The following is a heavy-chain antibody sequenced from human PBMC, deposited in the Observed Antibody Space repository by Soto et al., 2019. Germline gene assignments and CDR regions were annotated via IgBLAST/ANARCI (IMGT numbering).Heavy chain of an antibody. Sequence: PGGSLRLSCAASGFTFSSYAMSWVRQAPGKGLEWVSAISGSGGSTYYADSVKGRFTISRDNSKNTLYLQMNSLRAEDTAVYYCAKDQVLRFLEWLSKDFDYWGQGTLVTVSS. CDR1: GFTFSSYA. CDR3: AKDQVLRFLEWLSKDFDY. V-gene: IGHV3-23*01. CDR2: ISGSGGST. D-gene: IGHD3-3*01. J-gene: IGHJ4*02.